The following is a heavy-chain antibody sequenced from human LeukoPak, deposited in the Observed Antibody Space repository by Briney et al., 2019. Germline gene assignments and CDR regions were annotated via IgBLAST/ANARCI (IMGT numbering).Heavy chain of an antibody. J-gene: IGHJ6*02. CDR1: GFTFANYP. Sequence: GGSLRLSCAASGFTFANYPMTWVRQAPGKGLEWVSSISGSGGSTYYADSVKGRFTISRDSSKNTLYLQMNSLRAEDTAVYYCAREGNYYDMDVWGQGTTVIVSS. V-gene: IGHV3-23*01. CDR2: ISGSGGST. CDR3: AREGNYYDMDV.